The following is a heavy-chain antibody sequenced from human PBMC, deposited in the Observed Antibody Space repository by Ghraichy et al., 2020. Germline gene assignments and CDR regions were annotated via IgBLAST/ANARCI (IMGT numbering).Heavy chain of an antibody. J-gene: IGHJ6*02. CDR3: TTGMTNGRGEYYYYGMDV. D-gene: IGHD3-10*02. V-gene: IGHV3-15*01. Sequence: GGSLRLSCAASGFTFSNAWMSWVRQAPGKGLEWVGRIKSKTDGGTTDYAAPVKGRFTISRDDSKNTLYLQMNSLKTEDTAVYYCTTGMTNGRGEYYYYGMDVWGQGTTVTVSS. CDR2: IKSKTDGGTT. CDR1: GFTFSNAW.